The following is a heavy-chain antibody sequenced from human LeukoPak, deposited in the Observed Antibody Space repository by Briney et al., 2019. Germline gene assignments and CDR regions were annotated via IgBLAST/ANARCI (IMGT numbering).Heavy chain of an antibody. V-gene: IGHV1-8*02. J-gene: IGHJ6*03. Sequence: ASVRVSCKASGYTFTSYDINWVRQATGQGLEWMGWMNSGSGNTGYAQKFQGRVTMTRDTSTSTVYMELSSLRSEDTAVYYCARDLRYCSGGSCYWGDYYYYYYMDVWGKGTTVTISS. CDR2: MNSGSGNT. CDR3: ARDLRYCSGGSCYWGDYYYYYYMDV. CDR1: GYTFTSYD. D-gene: IGHD2-15*01.